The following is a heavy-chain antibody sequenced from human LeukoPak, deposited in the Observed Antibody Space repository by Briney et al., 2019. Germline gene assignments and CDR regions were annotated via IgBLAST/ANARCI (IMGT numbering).Heavy chain of an antibody. CDR1: GGSFSGYY. V-gene: IGHV4-34*01. D-gene: IGHD3-10*01. Sequence: SEPLSLTCAVYGGSFSGYYWSWIRQPPGKGLEWIGEINHSGSTNYNPSLKSRVTISLDTSKNQFSLKLSCVTAADTAVYYCASVRRGFGESSKYYAYYYMGVWGKGTTVTISS. CDR3: ASVRRGFGESSKYYAYYYMGV. J-gene: IGHJ6*03. CDR2: INHSGST.